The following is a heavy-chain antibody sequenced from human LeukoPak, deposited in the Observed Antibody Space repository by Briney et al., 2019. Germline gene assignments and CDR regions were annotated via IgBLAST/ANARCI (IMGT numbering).Heavy chain of an antibody. CDR1: GGSISSSDYY. CDR3: ARVWAVTRRQNYYYYMDV. J-gene: IGHJ6*03. Sequence: PSETLSLTCTVSGGSISSSDYYWGWIRQPPGKGLEWIGSIYYSVTTYYNPSLKSRVTISVDTSKNQFSLKLNSVTAADTAVYYCARVWAVTRRQNYYYYMDVWGKGTTVTVSS. D-gene: IGHD4-17*01. V-gene: IGHV4-39*07. CDR2: IYYSVTT.